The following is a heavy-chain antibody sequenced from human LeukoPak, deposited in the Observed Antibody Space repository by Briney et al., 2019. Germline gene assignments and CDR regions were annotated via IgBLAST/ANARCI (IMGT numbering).Heavy chain of an antibody. CDR1: GLTVNSNY. J-gene: IGHJ4*02. CDR3: MGSLIDY. D-gene: IGHD3-16*01. CDR2: IYRGGDT. Sequence: GGSLRLSCAASGLTVNSNYMSWVSQAPGKGLEWVSVIYRGGDTYYADSVKGRFTISRDNSKNTLYLQMNSLRAEDTAVYYCMGSLIDYRGQGTLVTVSS. V-gene: IGHV3-66*01.